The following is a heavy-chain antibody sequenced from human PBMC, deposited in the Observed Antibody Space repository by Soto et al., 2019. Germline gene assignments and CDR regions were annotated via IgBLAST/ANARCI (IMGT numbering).Heavy chain of an antibody. Sequence: QVQLVESGGGVVQPGRSLRLSCAASGFTFSSYAMHWVRQAPGKGLEWVAVISYDGSNKYYADSVKGRFTISRDNSKNTXXLXMXXLRAEDTAVYYCARDYAYYDFWSGYQSGSYYGMDVWGQGTTVTVSS. J-gene: IGHJ6*02. V-gene: IGHV3-30-3*01. CDR2: ISYDGSNK. CDR1: GFTFSSYA. CDR3: ARDYAYYDFWSGYQSGSYYGMDV. D-gene: IGHD3-3*01.